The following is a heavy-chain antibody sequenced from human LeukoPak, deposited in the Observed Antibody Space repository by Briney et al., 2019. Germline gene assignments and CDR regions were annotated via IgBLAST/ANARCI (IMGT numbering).Heavy chain of an antibody. J-gene: IGHJ2*01. CDR2: LNTDGSDT. V-gene: IGHV3-74*01. CDR3: ARSEAVAWFFDL. Sequence: GRSLRLSCAASGFTFSAYWMHWVRQAPGKGLVWVSRLNTDGSDTRYADSVQGRFTISRDNAKNTLYLQMNSLRAEDTAVYYCARSEAVAWFFDLWGRGTLVTVSS. CDR1: GFTFSAYW. D-gene: IGHD6-19*01.